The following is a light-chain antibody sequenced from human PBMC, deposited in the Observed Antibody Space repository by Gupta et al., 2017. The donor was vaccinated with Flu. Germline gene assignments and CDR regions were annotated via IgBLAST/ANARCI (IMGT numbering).Light chain of an antibody. J-gene: IGLJ3*02. CDR3: SSYTSTIQV. CDR2: EVS. V-gene: IGLV2-14*01. Sequence: QSALTQPASVSGSPGQSITISCTGTSSDVGGYNYVSWYQHHPGKAPKLVIFEVSYRPSGVSNRFSGSKSGNTASLTISGLQAEDEADYYCSSYTSTIQVFGGGTKLTVL. CDR1: SSDVGGYNY.